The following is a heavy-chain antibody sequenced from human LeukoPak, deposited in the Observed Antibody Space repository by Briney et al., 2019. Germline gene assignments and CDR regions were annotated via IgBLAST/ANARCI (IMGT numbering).Heavy chain of an antibody. CDR3: ARAPYYYGSGSYPLPNYFDY. D-gene: IGHD3-10*01. V-gene: IGHV3-30-3*01. J-gene: IGHJ4*02. CDR1: GVTFSSYA. Sequence: GRSLRLSCAASGVTFSSYAMHCVRQAPGKGLGGVAVISYDGSNKYYADSVKGRFTISRAHSKNTFYLQMSSLRAQDTAVYYCARAPYYYGSGSYPLPNYFDYWGQGTLVTVSS. CDR2: ISYDGSNK.